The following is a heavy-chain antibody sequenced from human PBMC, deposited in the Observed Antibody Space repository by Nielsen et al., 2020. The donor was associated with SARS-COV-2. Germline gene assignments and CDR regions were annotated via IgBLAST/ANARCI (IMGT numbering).Heavy chain of an antibody. V-gene: IGHV1-46*01. CDR3: ARAGEPRYYDSSGYSYYGMDV. CDR1: GYTFTNNY. J-gene: IGHJ6*02. D-gene: IGHD3-22*01. CDR2: INPTNGGT. Sequence: ASVKVSCKASGYTFTNNYMHWVRQAPGQGLEWMGLINPTNGGTTYAQKFLGTVTMTRDTSTSTVYMELSSLRSDDTAVYYCARAGEPRYYDSSGYSYYGMDVWGQGTTVTVSS.